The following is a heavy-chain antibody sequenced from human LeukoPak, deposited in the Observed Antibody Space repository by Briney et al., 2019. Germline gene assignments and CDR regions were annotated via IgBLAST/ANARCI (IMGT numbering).Heavy chain of an antibody. D-gene: IGHD3-22*01. CDR2: IFSRGGT. J-gene: IGHJ5*02. CDR1: GASVSSRTYY. Sequence: PSETLSLTCTVSGASVSSRTYYWSWIRQPAGKGLEWIGRIFSRGGTDYNSSLKTRVTISLDTSKNQFSLKLSSVAAADTAIYYCAREFSDYFDSGSYPDLWGQGTLVTVSS. V-gene: IGHV4-61*02. CDR3: AREFSDYFDSGSYPDL.